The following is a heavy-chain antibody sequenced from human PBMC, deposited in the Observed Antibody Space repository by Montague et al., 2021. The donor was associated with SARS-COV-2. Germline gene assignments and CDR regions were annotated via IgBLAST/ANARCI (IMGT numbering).Heavy chain of an antibody. CDR1: GFTFSSYT. J-gene: IGHJ4*02. CDR2: ISGSGGST. D-gene: IGHD6-19*01. CDR3: AKDRFSSGWFGGLDY. Sequence: SLRLSFAASGFTFSSYTITWVRQAPGKGLEWVSGISGSGGSTYYADSVKGRFTISRDNSKNTLYLQMNSLRVEDTAVYYCAKDRFSSGWFGGLDYWGQGTLVTVSS. V-gene: IGHV3-23*01.